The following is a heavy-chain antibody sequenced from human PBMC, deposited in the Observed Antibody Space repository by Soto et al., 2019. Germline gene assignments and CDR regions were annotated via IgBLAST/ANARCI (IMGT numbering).Heavy chain of an antibody. Sequence: EVQLVETGGGLIQPGGSLRLSCAASGFTVSSNYMSWVRQAPGKGLEWVSVIYSGGSTYYADSVKGRFTISRDNSKNTLYLQMNSLRAEDTAVYYCARGLWFGELSIYYYYGMDVWGQGTTVTVSS. CDR1: GFTVSSNY. J-gene: IGHJ6*02. CDR3: ARGLWFGELSIYYYYGMDV. CDR2: IYSGGST. V-gene: IGHV3-53*02. D-gene: IGHD3-10*01.